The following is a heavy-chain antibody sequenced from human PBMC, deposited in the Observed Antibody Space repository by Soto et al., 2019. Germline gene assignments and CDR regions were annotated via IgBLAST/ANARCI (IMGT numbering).Heavy chain of an antibody. CDR1: GGSVNSGDFY. V-gene: IGHV4-61*08. D-gene: IGHD3-10*01. Sequence: PSETLSLTCSVSGGSVNSGDFYWNWMRRPPGKGLEWIGYSFYNGRPNYKSSLRSRVTITVDTSKNQFSLQLNSVTAADTAVYYCARAISSYTGEPDYYGSGSYPRPKWFDPWGQGTLVTSPQ. CDR3: ARAISSYTGEPDYYGSGSYPRPKWFDP. J-gene: IGHJ5*02. CDR2: SFYNGRP.